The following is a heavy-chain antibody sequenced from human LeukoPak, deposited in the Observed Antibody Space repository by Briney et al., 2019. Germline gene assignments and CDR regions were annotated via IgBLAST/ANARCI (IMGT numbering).Heavy chain of an antibody. J-gene: IGHJ4*02. CDR1: GFTFSSYA. CDR3: ARRLRRNYFDY. D-gene: IGHD4-17*01. V-gene: IGHV3-23*01. Sequence: GGSLRLSCEASGFTFSSYAMSWVRQAPGKGLEWVSSISGSTGVTFYADAMKGRITISRDNSKNTVFLQMNSLRAEDTAVYYCARRLRRNYFDYWGQGTLVTVSS. CDR2: ISGSTGVT.